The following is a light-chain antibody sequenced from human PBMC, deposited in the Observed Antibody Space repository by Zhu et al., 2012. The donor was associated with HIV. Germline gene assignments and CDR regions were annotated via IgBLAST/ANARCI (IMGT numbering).Light chain of an antibody. CDR2: GAS. CDR1: QSVSSGY. Sequence: EIVLTQSPGTLSLSPGERATLSCRASQSVSSGYLAWYQQKPGQAPRLLIYGASSRATGIPDRFSGSGSGTDFTLTISSLQSEDFAVYYCQHYNDWPPLYTFGQGTKLEIK. CDR3: QHYNDWPPLYT. J-gene: IGKJ2*01. V-gene: IGKV3-20*01.